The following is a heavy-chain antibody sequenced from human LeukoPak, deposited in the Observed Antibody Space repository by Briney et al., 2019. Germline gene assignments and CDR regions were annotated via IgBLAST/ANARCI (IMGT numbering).Heavy chain of an antibody. J-gene: IGHJ4*02. CDR3: ARQTPYSGSSVDF. V-gene: IGHV3-30*01. CDR2: ISYEEKK. Sequence: PGGSLRLSCAASGFPFGDYSMHWVRQAPGKGLEWVTLISYEEKKYYADSVRGRFTISRDNSRNTLSLQMNSLRPDDTAVYYCARQTPYSGSSVDFWGQGTLVTVSS. CDR1: GFPFGDYS. D-gene: IGHD6-6*01.